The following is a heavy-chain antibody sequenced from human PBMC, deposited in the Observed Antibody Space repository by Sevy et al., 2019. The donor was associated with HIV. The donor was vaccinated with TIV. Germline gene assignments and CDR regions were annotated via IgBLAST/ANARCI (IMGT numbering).Heavy chain of an antibody. CDR3: AKQGSYDSSGYYYHYFDY. V-gene: IGHV3-9*03. CDR1: GFTFDDYA. CDR2: ISWNSGSI. Sequence: GGSLRLSCAVSGFTFDDYAMHWVRQAPGKGLEWVSGISWNSGSIGYADSVKGRFTISRDNAKNSLYLQMNSLRAEDMALYYCAKQGSYDSSGYYYHYFDYWGQGTLVTVSS. D-gene: IGHD3-22*01. J-gene: IGHJ4*02.